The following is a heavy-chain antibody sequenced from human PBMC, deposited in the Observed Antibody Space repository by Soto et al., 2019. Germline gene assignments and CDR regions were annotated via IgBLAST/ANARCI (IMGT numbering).Heavy chain of an antibody. J-gene: IGHJ5*02. D-gene: IGHD2-2*01. CDR2: IYYSGST. CDR3: ARHLRVPALRWFDP. CDR1: GGYISSSSYY. V-gene: IGHV4-39*01. Sequence: SETLSLTCPVSGGYISSSSYYWGWIRPPPGKGLEWIGSIYYSGSTYYNPSLKSRVTISVDTSKNQFSLKLSSVTAADTAVYYCARHLRVPALRWFDPWGQGTLVTVSS.